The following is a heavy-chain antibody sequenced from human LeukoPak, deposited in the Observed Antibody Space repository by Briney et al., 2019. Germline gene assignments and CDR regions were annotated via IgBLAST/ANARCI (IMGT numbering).Heavy chain of an antibody. Sequence: GGSLRLSCTASGFAVSTSYMSWARQAPGKGLEWVSIIYSDRSTYYPESVKGRFTISRDDSKNTLFLQMDSLRAEDTAIYYCARDSAFSSYSYWGQGALVTVSS. CDR1: GFAVSTSY. CDR2: IYSDRST. V-gene: IGHV3-53*01. CDR3: ARDSAFSSYSY. J-gene: IGHJ4*02. D-gene: IGHD2-15*01.